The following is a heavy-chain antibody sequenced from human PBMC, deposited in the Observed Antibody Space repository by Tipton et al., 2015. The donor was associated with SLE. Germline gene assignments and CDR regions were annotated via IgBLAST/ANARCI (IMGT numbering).Heavy chain of an antibody. CDR1: GDSVSTNSAA. D-gene: IGHD2/OR15-2a*01. CDR2: TYYRSKWYS. V-gene: IGHV6-1*01. J-gene: IGHJ4*02. Sequence: GLVKPSQTLSLTCAISGDSVSTNSAAWTWIRQSPSRGLEWLGRTYYRSKWYSDYAVSVKSRITINPDTPKNTVYLQLSSLRVEDTAVYYCARQYLPGSGPSFDSWGQGTLVTVSS. CDR3: ARQYLPGSGPSFDS.